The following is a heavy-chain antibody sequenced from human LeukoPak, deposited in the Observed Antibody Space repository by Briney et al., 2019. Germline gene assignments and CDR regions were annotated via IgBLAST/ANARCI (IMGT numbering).Heavy chain of an antibody. CDR1: GFTFDDHA. D-gene: IGHD3-10*01. V-gene: IGHV3-9*01. CDR2: ISWNGGSI. Sequence: GGSLRLSCAASGFTFDDHAMHWVRQAPGKGLEWVSGISWNGGSIGYADSVKGRFTISRYNAKNSLYLQMNSLRAEDTALYYCAKDITGSGSYVLSGFDYWGQGTLVTVSS. CDR3: AKDITGSGSYVLSGFDY. J-gene: IGHJ4*02.